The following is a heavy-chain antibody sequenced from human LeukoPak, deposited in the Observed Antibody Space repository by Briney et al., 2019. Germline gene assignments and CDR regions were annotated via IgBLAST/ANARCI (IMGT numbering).Heavy chain of an antibody. D-gene: IGHD4-17*01. Sequence: ASVKVSCKASGNTFTGNFIHWVRQAPGQGLEWMGWINPNSGGTNYAQKFQGRVTMTRDTTISTAYLELSRLRSDDTAVYYCARGGRDYGDYIWGIGIDYWGQGTLVTVSS. V-gene: IGHV1-2*02. CDR3: ARGGRDYGDYIWGIGIDY. CDR2: INPNSGGT. CDR1: GNTFTGNF. J-gene: IGHJ4*02.